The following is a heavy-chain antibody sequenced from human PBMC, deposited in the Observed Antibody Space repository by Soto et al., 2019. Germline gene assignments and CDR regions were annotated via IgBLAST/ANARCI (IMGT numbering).Heavy chain of an antibody. V-gene: IGHV1-46*01. J-gene: IGHJ4*02. CDR3: ARAPSSSSALDY. CDR2: INPSGGST. CDR1: GYTFTSYY. Sequence: QVQLVQSGAEVKKPGASVKVSCKASGYTFTSYYMHWVRQAPGQGLEWMGIINPSGGSTSYAQKFQGRXXMXRVXSTSTVYMELSSLRSEDTAVYYCARAPSSSSALDYWGQGTLVTVSS. D-gene: IGHD6-6*01.